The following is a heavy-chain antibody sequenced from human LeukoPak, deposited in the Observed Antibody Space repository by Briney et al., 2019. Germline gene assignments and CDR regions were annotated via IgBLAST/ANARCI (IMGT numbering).Heavy chain of an antibody. CDR3: ARQPMVRGVNTRDDAFDI. Sequence: SETLCLTCTASGGSISSYYWSWIRQPPGKGLEWIGNIYYSGSTNYNPSLKSRVTISVDTSKNQFSLKLSSVTAADTAVYYCARQPMVRGVNTRDDAFDIWGQGTMVTVSS. V-gene: IGHV4-59*08. CDR1: GGSISSYY. D-gene: IGHD3-10*01. J-gene: IGHJ3*02. CDR2: IYYSGST.